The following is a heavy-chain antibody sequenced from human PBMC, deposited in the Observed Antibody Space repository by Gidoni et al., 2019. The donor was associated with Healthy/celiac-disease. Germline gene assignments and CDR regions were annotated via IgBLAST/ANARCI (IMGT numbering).Heavy chain of an antibody. CDR1: GGSISSGSNY. CDR2: IYTSGST. CDR3: ASVSIAAAGMDY. D-gene: IGHD6-13*01. Sequence: QVQLQESGPGLVKPSQTLSLTCTVSGGSISSGSNYWSWIRQPAGKGLEWIGRIYTSGSTNYNPSLKSRVTISVDTSKNQFSLKLSSVTAADTAVYYCASVSIAAAGMDYWGQGTLVTVSS. J-gene: IGHJ4*02. V-gene: IGHV4-61*02.